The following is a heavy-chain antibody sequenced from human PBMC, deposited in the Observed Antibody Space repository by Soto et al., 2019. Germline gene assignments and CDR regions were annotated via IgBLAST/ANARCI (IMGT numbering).Heavy chain of an antibody. V-gene: IGHV3-30-3*01. J-gene: IGHJ4*02. Sequence: GGSLRLSCAASGFTFSSYAMHWVRQAPGKGLEWVAVISYDGSNKYYADSVKGRFTISRDNSKNTLYLQMNSLRAEDTAVYYCARGWLRGFFDYWGQGTLVTVSS. CDR2: ISYDGSNK. CDR3: ARGWLRGFFDY. D-gene: IGHD5-12*01. CDR1: GFTFSSYA.